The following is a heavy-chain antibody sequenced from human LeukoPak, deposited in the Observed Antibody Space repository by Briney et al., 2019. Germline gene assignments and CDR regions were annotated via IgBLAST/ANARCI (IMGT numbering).Heavy chain of an antibody. D-gene: IGHD6-19*01. CDR3: AKDGARSSSGWSPFDY. J-gene: IGHJ4*02. CDR1: GFTFSSYG. V-gene: IGHV3-30*02. CDR2: IRYDGSNK. Sequence: GGSLRLSCAASGFTFSSYGMHWVRQAPGKGLEWVAFIRYDGSNKYYADSVKGRFTISRDNSKNTLYLQMNSLRAEDTAVYYCAKDGARSSSGWSPFDYWGQGTLVTVSS.